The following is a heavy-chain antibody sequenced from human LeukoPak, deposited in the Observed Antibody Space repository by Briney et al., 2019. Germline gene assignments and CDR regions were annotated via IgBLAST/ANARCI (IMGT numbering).Heavy chain of an antibody. CDR2: INHSGST. V-gene: IGHV4-34*01. D-gene: IGHD3-10*01. J-gene: IGHJ6*03. CDR3: AIWFGEPYYYYYYMDV. Sequence: SETLSLTCAVYGGFFSGYYWSWIRQPPGKGLEWIGEINHSGSTNYNPSLKSRVTISVDTSKNQFSLKLSSVTAADTAVYYCAIWFGEPYYYYYYMDVWGKGTTVTVSS. CDR1: GGFFSGYY.